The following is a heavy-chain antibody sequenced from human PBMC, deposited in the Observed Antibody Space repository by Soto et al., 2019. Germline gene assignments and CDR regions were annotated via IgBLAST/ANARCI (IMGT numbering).Heavy chain of an antibody. D-gene: IGHD3-22*01. V-gene: IGHV4-4*07. Sequence: PSETLSLTSPASGGSISSYYWSWIRQPAGKGLEWIGRIYTSESTNYNPSLKSRVTMSVDTSKNQFSLRLSSVTAADTAVYYCARDSFYDSSGYPGAFDIWGQGTMVTVSS. CDR2: IYTSEST. CDR1: GGSISSYY. CDR3: ARDSFYDSSGYPGAFDI. J-gene: IGHJ3*02.